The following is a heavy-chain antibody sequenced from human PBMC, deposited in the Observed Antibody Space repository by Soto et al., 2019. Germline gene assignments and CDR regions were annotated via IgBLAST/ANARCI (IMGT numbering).Heavy chain of an antibody. J-gene: IGHJ4*02. V-gene: IGHV4-4*02. CDR2: IYRTGST. D-gene: IGHD1-7*01. CDR3: ASRDPGTSVDY. Sequence: PSETLSLTCAVSGGSFTSNNWWTWVRQPPGQGLEWIGEIYRTGSTNYNPSLKSRVAISLDKSENQFSLKVTSLTAADTAVYYCASRDPGTSVDYWGQGTLVTVSS. CDR1: GGSFTSNNW.